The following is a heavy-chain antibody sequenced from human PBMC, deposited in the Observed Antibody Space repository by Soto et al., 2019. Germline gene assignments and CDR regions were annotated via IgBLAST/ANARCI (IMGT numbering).Heavy chain of an antibody. J-gene: IGHJ4*02. V-gene: IGHV4-4*02. CDR2: IYRTGST. D-gene: IGHD1-7*01. CDR3: ASRDPGTSVDY. Sequence: PSETLSLTCAVSGGSFTSNNWWTWVRQPPGQGLEWIGEIYRTGSTNYNPSLKSRVAISLDKSENQFSLKVTSLTAADTAVYYCASRDPGTSVDYWGQGTLVTVSS. CDR1: GGSFTSNNW.